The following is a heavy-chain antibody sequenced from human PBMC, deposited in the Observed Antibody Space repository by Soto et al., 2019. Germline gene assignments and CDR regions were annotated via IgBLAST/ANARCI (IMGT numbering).Heavy chain of an antibody. CDR3: TTGFWGYCSDTSCQVDY. V-gene: IGHV3-15*01. D-gene: IGHD2-2*01. CDR2: LKSKADGGTT. Sequence: EVQLVESGGGLVRPGGSLSLSCAASGFTFTNAWMSWVRQAPGKGLEWVGRLKSKADGGTTDYAAPVKGRFTISRDDSKSTLFLQMSSLKTEDTAVYYCTTGFWGYCSDTSCQVDYWGQGTLVTVSS. J-gene: IGHJ4*02. CDR1: GFTFTNAW.